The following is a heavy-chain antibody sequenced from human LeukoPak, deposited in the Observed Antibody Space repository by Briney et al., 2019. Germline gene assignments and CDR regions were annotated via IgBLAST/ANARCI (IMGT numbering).Heavy chain of an antibody. J-gene: IGHJ5*02. CDR1: GGTFNNSA. Sequence: SVKVSCKTSGGTFNNSAISWVRQAPGQGLEWLGGIMPLFGTAGYAQKFQGRVTITKDESTRTVYLELTSLTSDNTAVYYCARDVHGDYGSGWFDPWGQGTLVSVSS. CDR2: IMPLFGTA. D-gene: IGHD4-17*01. CDR3: ARDVHGDYGSGWFDP. V-gene: IGHV1-69*05.